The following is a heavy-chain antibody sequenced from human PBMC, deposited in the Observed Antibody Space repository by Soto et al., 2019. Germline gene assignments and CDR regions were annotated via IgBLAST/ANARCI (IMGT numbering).Heavy chain of an antibody. Sequence: EVQLVESGGGLAQPGGSLRLSCVASGFTFGDQYIDWVRQAPGKGLEWVGRSANKLNSYTTEYAASVKGRFTISRDDSKNSLYLQMNSLKIEDTAVYSCTRGYSGLSIYAFDIWGQGTMVTVSS. D-gene: IGHD3-3*02. J-gene: IGHJ3*02. CDR2: SANKLNSYTT. CDR3: TRGYSGLSIYAFDI. CDR1: GFTFGDQY. V-gene: IGHV3-72*01.